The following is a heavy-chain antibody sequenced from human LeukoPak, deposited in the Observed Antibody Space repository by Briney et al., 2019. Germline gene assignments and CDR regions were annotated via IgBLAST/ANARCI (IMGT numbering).Heavy chain of an antibody. V-gene: IGHV3-23*01. Sequence: PGGSLRLSCAASGFTFSSYAMSWVRQAPGKGLEWVSAISGSGGSTYYADSVKGRFTISRDNSKNTLYLQMNSLRAEDTAVYYCAKDRRRITMVRGVIDAFDIWGQGTMVTVSS. J-gene: IGHJ3*02. CDR2: ISGSGGST. D-gene: IGHD3-10*01. CDR3: AKDRRRITMVRGVIDAFDI. CDR1: GFTFSSYA.